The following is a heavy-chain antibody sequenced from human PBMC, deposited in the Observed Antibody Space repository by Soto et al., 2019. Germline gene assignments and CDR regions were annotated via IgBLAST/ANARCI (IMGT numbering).Heavy chain of an antibody. J-gene: IGHJ4*02. CDR1: GFTFSSYE. V-gene: IGHV3-48*03. Sequence: EVQLVESGGGLVQPGGSLRLSCAASGFTFSSYEMNWVRQAPGKGLEWVSYISSSGSTIYYADSVKGRFTISRDNAKNSLYLQMNSLRAEDTAVYYCARGGYCSSTSCYGPPDYWVQGTLVTVSS. CDR2: ISSSGSTI. CDR3: ARGGYCSSTSCYGPPDY. D-gene: IGHD2-2*01.